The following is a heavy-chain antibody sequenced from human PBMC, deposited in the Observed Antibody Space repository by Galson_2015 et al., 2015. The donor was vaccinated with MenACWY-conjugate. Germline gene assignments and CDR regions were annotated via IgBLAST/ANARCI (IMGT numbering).Heavy chain of an antibody. J-gene: IGHJ6*02. CDR3: AKGGLWYSSGWYSNYYYYGMDV. CDR1: GFTFSSYG. Sequence: SLRLSCAASGFTFSSYGMHWVRQAQGKGLEWVAVISYDGSNKYYADSVKGRFTISRDNSKNTLYLQMNSLRAEDTAVYYCAKGGLWYSSGWYSNYYYYGMDVWGQGTTVTVSS. D-gene: IGHD6-19*01. V-gene: IGHV3-30*18. CDR2: ISYDGSNK.